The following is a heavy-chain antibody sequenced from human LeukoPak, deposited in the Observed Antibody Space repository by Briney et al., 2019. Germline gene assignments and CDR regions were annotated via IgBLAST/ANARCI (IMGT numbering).Heavy chain of an antibody. Sequence: ASVKVSCKAFGYTFTGYYIHWVRQAPGQGLEWMGWINPNSGGTNSAQKFQGRVTMTRDTSISTAYMELSRLRSDDTAMYYCATMGTPGFDYWGQGTLVTVPS. V-gene: IGHV1-2*02. D-gene: IGHD1-14*01. CDR1: GYTFTGYY. CDR3: ATMGTPGFDY. CDR2: INPNSGGT. J-gene: IGHJ4*02.